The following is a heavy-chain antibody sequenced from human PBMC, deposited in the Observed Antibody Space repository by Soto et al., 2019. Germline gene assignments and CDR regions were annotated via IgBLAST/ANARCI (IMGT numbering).Heavy chain of an antibody. Sequence: PGGSLRLSCAASGCTFSNAWMSWVRQAPGKGLEWVGRIKSKTDCGTTDYAAPGKGRFTISRDDSKNTLYLQMNSLKTEDTAAYYCNPEYYDSWSCSVDPWGQGTLVTVSS. D-gene: IGHD3-3*01. CDR1: GCTFSNAW. J-gene: IGHJ5*02. CDR3: NPEYYDSWSCSVDP. CDR2: IKSKTDCGTT. V-gene: IGHV3-15*01.